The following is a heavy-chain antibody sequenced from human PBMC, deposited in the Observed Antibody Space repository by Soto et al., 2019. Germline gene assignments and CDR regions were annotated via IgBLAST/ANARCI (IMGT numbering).Heavy chain of an antibody. J-gene: IGHJ4*02. V-gene: IGHV4-59*11. D-gene: IGHD1-7*01. CDR3: VRVHWNFYYLDF. CDR2: IYYSGTT. Sequence: ETLSLTCTVSGGSISSHYWNWIRQPPGKGLEWIGYIYYSGTTNYNPSLKSRVTISVDTSKSQFSLKLTSVTPPDTAVYYCVRVHWNFYYLDFWGQGTLVTVSS. CDR1: GGSISSHY.